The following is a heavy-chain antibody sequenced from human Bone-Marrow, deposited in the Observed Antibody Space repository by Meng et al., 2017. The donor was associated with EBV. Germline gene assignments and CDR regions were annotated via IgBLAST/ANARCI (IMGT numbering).Heavy chain of an antibody. J-gene: IGHJ4*02. CDR3: ARGDDYGDLVDY. CDR1: GYTFTSYD. CDR2: MNPNSGNT. V-gene: IGHV1-8*01. Sequence: QVQRVPSGSEVKKPGASVNVSCKASGYTFTSYDINWVRPATGQGLEWMGWMNPNSGNTGYAQKFQGRVTMTRNTSISTAYMELSSLRSEDTAVYYCARGDDYGDLVDYWGQGTLVTVSS. D-gene: IGHD4-17*01.